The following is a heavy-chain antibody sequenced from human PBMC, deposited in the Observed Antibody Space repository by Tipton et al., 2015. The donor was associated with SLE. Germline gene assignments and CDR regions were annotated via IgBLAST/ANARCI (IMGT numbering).Heavy chain of an antibody. Sequence: TLSLTCTVSGASISSGGHYWSWIRQHPGRGLEWIGYISNSGSTYYNPSLKSRVTILIDTSKNQFSLKLTSVTAADTAVYYCARESGEWELLRDYNNYMDDWGKGTTVTVSS. D-gene: IGHD1-26*01. CDR2: ISNSGST. V-gene: IGHV4-31*03. CDR1: GASISSGGHY. J-gene: IGHJ6*03. CDR3: ARESGEWELLRDYNNYMDD.